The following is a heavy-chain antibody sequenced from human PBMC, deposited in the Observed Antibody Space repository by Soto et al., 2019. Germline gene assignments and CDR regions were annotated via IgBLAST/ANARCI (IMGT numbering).Heavy chain of an antibody. Sequence: PGGSLRLSCAASGFTFSSYAMHWVRQAPGKGLEWVAVISYDGSNKYYADSVKGRFTISRDNSKNTLYLQMNSLRAEDTAVYYCAREWGYYDSIGYRGYFDYWGQGTLVTVSS. CDR1: GFTFSSYA. CDR3: AREWGYYDSIGYRGYFDY. CDR2: ISYDGSNK. V-gene: IGHV3-30-3*01. J-gene: IGHJ4*02. D-gene: IGHD3-22*01.